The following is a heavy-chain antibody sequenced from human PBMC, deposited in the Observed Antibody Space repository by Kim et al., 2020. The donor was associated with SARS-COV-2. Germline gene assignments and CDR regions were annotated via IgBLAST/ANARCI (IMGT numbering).Heavy chain of an antibody. J-gene: IGHJ6*02. CDR2: ISAASGDT. V-gene: IGHV1-18*01. CDR3: ARGDRYYPQQYDMDI. D-gene: IGHD1-26*01. Sequence: GVEWMGWISAASGDTKYAKKFQDRVTMTTDTSTRTVYMELRNLKSNDTAVYYCARGDRYYPQQYDMDIWGQGTTVIVSS.